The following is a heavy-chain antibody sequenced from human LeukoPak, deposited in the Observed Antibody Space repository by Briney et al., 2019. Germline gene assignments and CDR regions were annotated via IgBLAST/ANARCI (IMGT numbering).Heavy chain of an antibody. Sequence: GASVKVSCKASGYTFTGYYVHWVRQAPGQGLEWMGWINPNSGGTSYVQKFQGRVTMTRDTSVTTAYMELSRLRSDDTAVYYCARYSGYDEPFEYWGQGTLVTVSS. CDR1: GYTFTGYY. J-gene: IGHJ4*02. CDR3: ARYSGYDEPFEY. D-gene: IGHD5-12*01. V-gene: IGHV1-2*02. CDR2: INPNSGGT.